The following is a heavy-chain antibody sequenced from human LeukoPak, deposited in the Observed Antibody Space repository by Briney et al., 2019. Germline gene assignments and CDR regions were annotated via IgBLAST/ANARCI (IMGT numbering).Heavy chain of an antibody. CDR1: GFTFSSYG. V-gene: IGHV3-33*01. J-gene: IGHJ4*02. D-gene: IGHD1-26*01. CDR3: ARDPTYSGSYFDY. CDR2: IWYDGSNK. Sequence: PGGSLRLSCAASGFTFSSYGMHWVRPAPGKGLEWVAVIWYDGSNKYYADSVKGRFTISRDNSKNTLYLQMNSLRAEDTAVYYCARDPTYSGSYFDYWGQGTLVTVSS.